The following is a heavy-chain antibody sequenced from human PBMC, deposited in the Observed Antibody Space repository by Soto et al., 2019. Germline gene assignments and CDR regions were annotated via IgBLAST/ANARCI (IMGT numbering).Heavy chain of an antibody. J-gene: IGHJ6*02. CDR1: GASVTSPEHY. Sequence: SETLSLTCSVSGASVTSPEHYWTWIRQSPGKGLEWIGYIFSSGTTYYNPSLKSRLTMSLDTSQNQFSLKLNSVTAADTAVYFCARVPSPFDFYYAMDVWGQGTTVTVSS. CDR3: ARVPSPFDFYYAMDV. V-gene: IGHV4-30-4*02. CDR2: IFSSGTT. D-gene: IGHD3-16*01.